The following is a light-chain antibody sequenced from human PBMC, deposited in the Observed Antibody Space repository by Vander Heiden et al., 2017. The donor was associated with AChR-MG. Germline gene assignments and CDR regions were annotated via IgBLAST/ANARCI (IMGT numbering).Light chain of an antibody. J-gene: IGLJ3*02. V-gene: IGLV2-14*03. CDR3: SSYTSSSTLWV. Sequence: SSLPPPAAVSGSSRQSIPISCTGTSSDVGVYNYGSWYQQHPGKAPKLMIYDVSNRPSGVSNRFSGSKSGNTASLTISGLQAEDEADYYCSSYTSSSTLWVFGGGTKLTVL. CDR1: SSDVGVYNY. CDR2: DVS.